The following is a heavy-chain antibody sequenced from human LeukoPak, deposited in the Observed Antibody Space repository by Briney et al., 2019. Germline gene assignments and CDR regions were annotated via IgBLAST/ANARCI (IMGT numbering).Heavy chain of an antibody. CDR2: ISTYNGNT. D-gene: IGHD3-10*01. CDR1: GYTFTGYY. V-gene: IGHV1-18*04. J-gene: IGHJ4*02. CDR3: ARDLGFGELFFHY. Sequence: ASVKVSCKASGYTFTGYYMHWVRQAPGQGLEWMGWISTYNGNTKYAEKFQGRVTMTTDTSTSTAYMELSSLRSEDTAVYYCARDLGFGELFFHYWGQGTLVTVSS.